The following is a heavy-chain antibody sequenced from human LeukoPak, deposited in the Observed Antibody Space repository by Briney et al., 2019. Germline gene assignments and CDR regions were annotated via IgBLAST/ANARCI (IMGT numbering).Heavy chain of an antibody. CDR3: ARGGSTRNLNDRFDY. CDR2: IYYSGST. CDR1: GGSISSYY. V-gene: IGHV4-59*01. Sequence: KTSETLSLTCPVSGGSISSYYWSWIRQPPGKGLEWIGYIYYSGSTNYNPSLKSRVTISVDTSKNQFSLKLSSVTAADTAVYYCARGGSTRNLNDRFDYWGQGTLVTVSS. D-gene: IGHD2-2*01. J-gene: IGHJ4*02.